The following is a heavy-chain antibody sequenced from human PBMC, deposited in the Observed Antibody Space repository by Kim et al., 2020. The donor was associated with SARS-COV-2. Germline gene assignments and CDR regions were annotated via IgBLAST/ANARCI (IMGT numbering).Heavy chain of an antibody. CDR3: ARDSGGGGYDKWYFDL. J-gene: IGHJ2*01. V-gene: IGHV4-4*07. CDR1: GDSISSYY. Sequence: SETLSLTCTVSGDSISSYYWSWIRQPAGKGLEWIGRIYTSGSTTYNPSLKSRVTMSVDTSKNQFSLKLTSVTAADTAVYYCARDSGGGGYDKWYFDLWGRGTLVTVSS. CDR2: IYTSGST. D-gene: IGHD5-12*01.